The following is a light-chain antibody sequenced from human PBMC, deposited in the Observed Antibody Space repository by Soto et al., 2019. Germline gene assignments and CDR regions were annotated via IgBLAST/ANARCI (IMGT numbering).Light chain of an antibody. Sequence: QSALTQPASVSGSPGQSITISCSGTRSDIGSYNYVAWYQQFPGKTPKILIYGVSNRPSGVSSRFSGSKSGNTASLTISGLQAEDEADYYCCSRVFGGGTKLTVL. CDR2: GVS. V-gene: IGLV2-14*01. CDR1: RSDIGSYNY. CDR3: CSRV. J-gene: IGLJ3*02.